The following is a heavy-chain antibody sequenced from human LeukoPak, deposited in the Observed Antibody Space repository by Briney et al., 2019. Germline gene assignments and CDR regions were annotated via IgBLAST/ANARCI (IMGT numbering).Heavy chain of an antibody. Sequence: GSLRLSCAASGFTFSSYWMSWVRQAPGKGLEWVANIKQDGSAKIYVDSVKGRFTLSRDNAENSLYLQMNSLRAEDTAVYYCVRATTDKNVGSFDYWGQGTLVTVSS. CDR3: VRATTDKNVGSFDY. CDR1: GFTFSSYW. J-gene: IGHJ4*02. V-gene: IGHV3-7*04. CDR2: IKQDGSAK. D-gene: IGHD1-1*01.